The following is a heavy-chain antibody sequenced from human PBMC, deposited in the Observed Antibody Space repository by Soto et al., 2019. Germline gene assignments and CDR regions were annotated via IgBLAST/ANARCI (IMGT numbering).Heavy chain of an antibody. CDR2: INHSGST. D-gene: IGHD3-22*01. CDR3: ARRTYYYDSSGNDY. CDR1: GGSFSGYY. Sequence: PSETLSLTCAVYGGSFSGYYWSWIRQPPGKGLEWIGEINHSGSTNYNPSLKSRVTISVDTSKNQFSLKLSSVTAADTAVYYCARRTYYYDSSGNDYWGQGTLVTVSS. V-gene: IGHV4-34*01. J-gene: IGHJ4*02.